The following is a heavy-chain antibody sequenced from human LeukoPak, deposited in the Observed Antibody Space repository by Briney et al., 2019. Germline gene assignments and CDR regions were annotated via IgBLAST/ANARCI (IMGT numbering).Heavy chain of an antibody. V-gene: IGHV3-43*02. Sequence: GGSLRLSCAASGFTFDDYAMHWVRQAPGKGLDWVSLISGDGGSTSYADSVRGRFTISRDNSRNSLYLQMNSLRTEDTALYYCAKRYCSGGSCYHVDFWGQGTLVTVSS. J-gene: IGHJ4*02. D-gene: IGHD2-15*01. CDR3: AKRYCSGGSCYHVDF. CDR2: ISGDGGST. CDR1: GFTFDDYA.